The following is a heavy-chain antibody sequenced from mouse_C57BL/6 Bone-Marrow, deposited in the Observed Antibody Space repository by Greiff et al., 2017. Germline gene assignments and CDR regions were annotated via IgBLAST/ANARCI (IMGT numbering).Heavy chain of an antibody. V-gene: IGHV1-76*01. Sequence: VQLQESGAELVRPGASVKLSCKASGYTFTDYYINWVKQRPGQGLEWIARIYPGSGNTYYNEKFTGKATLTAEKSSSTAYMQLSSLTSEDSAVYCCARSGYPYAMDYWGQGTSVTVSS. D-gene: IGHD3-2*02. CDR2: IYPGSGNT. CDR1: GYTFTDYY. J-gene: IGHJ4*01. CDR3: ARSGYPYAMDY.